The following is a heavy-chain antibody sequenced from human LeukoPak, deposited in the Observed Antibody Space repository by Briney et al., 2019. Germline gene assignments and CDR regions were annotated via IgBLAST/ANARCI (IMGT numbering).Heavy chain of an antibody. D-gene: IGHD4-11*01. J-gene: IGHJ3*02. Sequence: SETLSLTCAVYGGSFSGYYWSWIRQPPGKGLEWIGEINHSGSTNYNPSLKSRVTISVDTSKNQFSLKLSSVTAADTAVYHCARGVTTFRAFDIWGQGTMVTVSS. V-gene: IGHV4-34*01. CDR1: GGSFSGYY. CDR3: ARGVTTFRAFDI. CDR2: INHSGST.